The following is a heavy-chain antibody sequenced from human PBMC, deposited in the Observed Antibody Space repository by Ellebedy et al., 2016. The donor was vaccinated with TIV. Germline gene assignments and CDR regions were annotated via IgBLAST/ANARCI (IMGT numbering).Heavy chain of an antibody. Sequence: GSLRLSXGVSGGSISSYYWGWIRQPPGKGLEWIGAISNTGTTHYNESLKSRVTLSVDTSKNQFSLKLTSVTATDTAVYYCARHGQFDYWGQGTLVIVSS. CDR2: ISNTGTT. J-gene: IGHJ4*02. CDR3: ARHGQFDY. CDR1: GGSISSYY. V-gene: IGHV4-59*08.